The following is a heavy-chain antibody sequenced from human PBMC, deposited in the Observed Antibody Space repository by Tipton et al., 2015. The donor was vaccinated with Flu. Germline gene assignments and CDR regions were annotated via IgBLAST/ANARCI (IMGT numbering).Heavy chain of an antibody. CDR3: ARSGSYHHYYFDL. Sequence: TLSLTCVVHGGSFSGYYWSWIRRSPGKGLEWIGEIDHSGTTNYNPSLQSRVTMSVDTSRNQFSLSLTSVTAADAAIYYCARSGSYHHYYFDLWGRGTLVSVSS. J-gene: IGHJ2*01. CDR1: GGSFSGYY. CDR2: IDHSGTT. V-gene: IGHV4-34*01. D-gene: IGHD1-26*01.